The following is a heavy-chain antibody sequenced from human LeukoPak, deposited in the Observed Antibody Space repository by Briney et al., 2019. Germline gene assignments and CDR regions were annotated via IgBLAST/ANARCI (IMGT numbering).Heavy chain of an antibody. CDR3: VRDEQLLPKWFDR. V-gene: IGHV1-69*13. J-gene: IGHJ5*02. Sequence: ASVKVSCKASGGTFSSYAISWVRQAPGQGLEWMGGIIPIFGTANYAQKFQGRVTITADESTSTAYMELSSLRSEDTAVYYCVRDEQLLPKWFDRWGQGTLVTVSS. CDR2: IIPIFGTA. CDR1: GGTFSSYA. D-gene: IGHD6-13*01.